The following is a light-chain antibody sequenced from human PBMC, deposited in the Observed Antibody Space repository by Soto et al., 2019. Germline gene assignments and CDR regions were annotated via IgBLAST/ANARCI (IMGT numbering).Light chain of an antibody. CDR3: SSFTGTTTLDV. Sequence: QSMLTEPGWECGSPGQSITILCTGTSSDVGAYKYVSWYQQHPGKAPKLIIYGVSNRPSGVSNRFSGSKSGNTAFLTISGLQPEDEADYYCSSFTGTTTLDVFGTGTKVTVL. J-gene: IGLJ1*01. V-gene: IGLV2-14*03. CDR2: GVS. CDR1: SSDVGAYKY.